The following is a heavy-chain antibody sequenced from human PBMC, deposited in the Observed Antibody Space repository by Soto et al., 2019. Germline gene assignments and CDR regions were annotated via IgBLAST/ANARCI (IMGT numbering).Heavy chain of an antibody. J-gene: IGHJ4*02. V-gene: IGHV4-30-4*01. D-gene: IGHD5-18*01. Sequence: PSETLSLTCTVSGDSITSGESYWSWIRQPPGKGLEWIGYIYYSGSTYYNPSLKSRVTISVDTSKNQFSLKLSSVTAADTAVYYCARSPPGTAMVIVAYWGQGTLVTVSS. CDR2: IYYSGST. CDR1: GDSITSGESY. CDR3: ARSPPGTAMVIVAY.